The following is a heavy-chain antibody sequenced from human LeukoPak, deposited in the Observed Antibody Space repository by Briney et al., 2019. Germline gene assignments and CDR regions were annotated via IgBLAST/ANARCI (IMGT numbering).Heavy chain of an antibody. J-gene: IGHJ6*03. CDR2: IKQDGSER. D-gene: IGHD3-3*01. V-gene: IGHV3-7*01. Sequence: GGSLRLSCAASGFTFSSYWMSWVRQAPGKGLEWVANIKQDGSERYYVDSVKGRFTISRDNAKNSLYLQVNRLRAEDTAVYYCARDRIITIPPSYMDVWGKGPRSPSP. CDR3: ARDRIITIPPSYMDV. CDR1: GFTFSSYW.